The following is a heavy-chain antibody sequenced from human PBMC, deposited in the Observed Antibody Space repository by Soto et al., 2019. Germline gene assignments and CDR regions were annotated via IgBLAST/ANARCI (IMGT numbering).Heavy chain of an antibody. CDR2: IYYSGST. CDR3: ARGDRYSGYVH. V-gene: IGHV4-59*01. CDR1: GGSISSYY. J-gene: IGHJ4*02. D-gene: IGHD5-12*01. Sequence: QVQLQESGPGLVKPSETLSLTCTVSGGSISSYYWSWIRQPPGKGLEWIGYIYYSGSTNYNPSLTRXXTXSXXTSKNQFSLKLSSVTAADTAVSYCARGDRYSGYVHWGQGTLVTVSS.